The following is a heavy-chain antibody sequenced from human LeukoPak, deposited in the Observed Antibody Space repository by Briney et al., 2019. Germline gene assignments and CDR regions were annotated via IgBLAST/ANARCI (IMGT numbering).Heavy chain of an antibody. D-gene: IGHD3-9*01. CDR3: ARLIPSYDILTAYWFDP. Sequence: ADPLSLLCSLCGHFMSSYYERGLPGPRGGGRVGIGYMYYSGSTNYTPSLKSRVTISVHTSKNQSSLKPSSVTAADTAVYYCARLIPSYDILTAYWFDPWGQGTLVTVSS. CDR2: MYYSGST. J-gene: IGHJ5*02. V-gene: IGHV4-59*08. CDR1: GHFMSSYY.